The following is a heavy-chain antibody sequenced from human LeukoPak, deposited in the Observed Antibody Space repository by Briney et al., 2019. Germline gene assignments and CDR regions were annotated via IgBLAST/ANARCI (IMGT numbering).Heavy chain of an antibody. J-gene: IGHJ4*02. CDR3: ASHDGADY. Sequence: PSETLSLTCTVSGGSISSYYWSWIRQPPGKGLEWIGYIYYSGSTNYNPSLKSRVTISVDTSKNQFSLKLSSVTAADTAVYYCASHDGADYWGQGTLVTVSS. D-gene: IGHD5-24*01. CDR1: GGSISSYY. CDR2: IYYSGST. V-gene: IGHV4-59*08.